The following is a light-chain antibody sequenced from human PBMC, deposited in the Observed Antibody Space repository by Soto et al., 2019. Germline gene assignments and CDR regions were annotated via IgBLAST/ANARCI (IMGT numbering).Light chain of an antibody. J-gene: IGKJ1*01. CDR1: QSVSRY. Sequence: IVLTQSPATLSLSPGERATLSCRASQSVSRYLTWYQQKPGQVPRLLIYDATNRATGIPARFSGSGSGTDFTLTLSSREPEDFLVYYCLQRSSWPWTCGRGTKVQIK. CDR2: DAT. V-gene: IGKV3-11*01. CDR3: LQRSSWPWT.